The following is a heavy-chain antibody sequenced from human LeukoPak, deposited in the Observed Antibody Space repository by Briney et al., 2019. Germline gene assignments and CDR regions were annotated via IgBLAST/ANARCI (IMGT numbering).Heavy chain of an antibody. J-gene: IGHJ4*02. D-gene: IGHD2-2*01. V-gene: IGHV3-48*01. CDR2: ISDDGGRK. Sequence: SGGSLRLSCVASGFTFSSYGMNWVRQAPGRGLEWVSSISDDGGRKYYADSVKGRFTISRDNAKNSLCLQMNSLRAEDTAVYYCARDSSTYAGPPDYWGQGTLVTVSS. CDR3: ARDSSTYAGPPDY. CDR1: GFTFSSYG.